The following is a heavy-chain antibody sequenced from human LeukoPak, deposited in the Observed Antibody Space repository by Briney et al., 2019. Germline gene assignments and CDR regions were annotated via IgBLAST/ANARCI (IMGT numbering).Heavy chain of an antibody. J-gene: IGHJ5*02. Sequence: PGGSLRLSCAASGLTFSDYYMSWIRQAPGKGLERLSYINIGGTNTHYADSVKGRFTISRDNAKKSLYLEMTNLRAEDTAVYYCATDGAGFDTWGQGVLVTVSS. CDR1: GLTFSDYY. CDR2: INIGGTNT. V-gene: IGHV3-11*01. CDR3: ATDGAGFDT.